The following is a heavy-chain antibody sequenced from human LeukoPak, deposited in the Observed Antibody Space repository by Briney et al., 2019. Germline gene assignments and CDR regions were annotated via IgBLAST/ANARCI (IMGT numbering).Heavy chain of an antibody. V-gene: IGHV4-39*07. D-gene: IGHD3-10*01. CDR2: IYTSGST. CDR1: GGSISSSSYY. J-gene: IGHJ6*03. CDR3: ARVRYGSGSYYSGDYYYYYVDV. Sequence: SETLSLTCTVSGGSISSSSYYWGWIRQPPGKGLEWIGSIYTSGSTNYNPSLKSRVTMSVDTSKNQFSLKLSSVTAADTAVYYCARVRYGSGSYYSGDYYYYYVDVWGKGTTVTISS.